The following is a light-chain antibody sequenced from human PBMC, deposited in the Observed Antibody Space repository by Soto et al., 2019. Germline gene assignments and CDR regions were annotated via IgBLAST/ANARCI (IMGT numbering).Light chain of an antibody. J-gene: IGKJ1*01. V-gene: IGKV1-5*01. Sequence: DIQMTQSPSTLSASVGDRVTITCRASQSISDWLAWYQQKPGKAPKLLIYDASGLASAVPSRFSGSGSGTEFTLTISSLQPDDFATYYCQQYNSYTWTFGHGTKVDIK. CDR3: QQYNSYTWT. CDR2: DAS. CDR1: QSISDW.